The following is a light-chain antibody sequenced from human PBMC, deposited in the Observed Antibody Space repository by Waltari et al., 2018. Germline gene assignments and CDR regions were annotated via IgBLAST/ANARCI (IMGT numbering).Light chain of an antibody. CDR3: QQYSSPPNS. CDR1: QSVTSTY. CDR2: DVS. V-gene: IGKV3-20*01. Sequence: EIVLTQSPGTLSLSPGERATLSCRASQSVTSTYVAWYQQKPGQAPRLLIYDVSSRATGIPDRFSGSGSGTDFTLTISRLEPEDFAVYFCQQYSSPPNSFGQGTKLEIK. J-gene: IGKJ2*03.